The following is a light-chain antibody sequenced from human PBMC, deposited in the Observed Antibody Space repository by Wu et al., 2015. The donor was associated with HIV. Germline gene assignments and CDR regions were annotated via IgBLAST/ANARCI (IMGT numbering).Light chain of an antibody. CDR1: QSLSRNY. V-gene: IGKV3-20*01. Sequence: IVLTQSPGTLSLSPGEGATLSCRASQSLSRNYLAWYQLKPGQTPRLLIYGASSRATGIPDRFSGSGSGTDFTLTISRLEPDDFAVYFCQQYASPPRTFGQGTKVE. CDR3: QQYASPPRT. J-gene: IGKJ1*01. CDR2: GAS.